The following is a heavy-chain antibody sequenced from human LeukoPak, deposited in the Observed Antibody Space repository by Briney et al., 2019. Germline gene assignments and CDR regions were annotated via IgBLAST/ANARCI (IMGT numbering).Heavy chain of an antibody. Sequence: GGSLRLSCAASGFTFSTYAMNWVRQAPGKGLEWVSYISSSSSTIYYADSVKGRFTISRDNAKNSLYLQMNSLRAEDTAVYYCARGPNDILTGESKVPRNWFDPWGQGTLVTVSS. V-gene: IGHV3-48*04. D-gene: IGHD3-9*01. CDR2: ISSSSSTI. CDR3: ARGPNDILTGESKVPRNWFDP. CDR1: GFTFSTYA. J-gene: IGHJ5*02.